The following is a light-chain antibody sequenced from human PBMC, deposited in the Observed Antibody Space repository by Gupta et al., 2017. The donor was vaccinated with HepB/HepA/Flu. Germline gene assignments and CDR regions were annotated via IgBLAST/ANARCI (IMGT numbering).Light chain of an antibody. CDR1: SSNIGSNT. Sequence: QSVLTQPPSASGTPAQSRTISCSGSSSNIGSNTVNWYKQHPGTAPKLLIFINNQRPSGVPDRFSGSKSGTSASLAISGLQSEDEADYYCAAWDDSLNGHVVFDGGTKLTVL. CDR3: AAWDDSLNGHVV. V-gene: IGLV1-44*01. CDR2: INN. J-gene: IGLJ2*01.